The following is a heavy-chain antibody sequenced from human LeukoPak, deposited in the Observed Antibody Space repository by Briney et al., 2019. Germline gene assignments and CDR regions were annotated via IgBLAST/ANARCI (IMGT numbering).Heavy chain of an antibody. CDR2: ISSSGSTI. D-gene: IGHD3-3*01. Sequence: GGSLRLSCAASGFTFSDYYMSWIRQAPGKGLEWVSYISSSGSTIYYADSVKGRFTISRDNAKNSLYLQMNSLRAEDTAVYYCARDVEGDYDFWSGYYTSPFDYWGQGTLVTVSS. CDR1: GFTFSDYY. CDR3: ARDVEGDYDFWSGYYTSPFDY. J-gene: IGHJ4*02. V-gene: IGHV3-11*04.